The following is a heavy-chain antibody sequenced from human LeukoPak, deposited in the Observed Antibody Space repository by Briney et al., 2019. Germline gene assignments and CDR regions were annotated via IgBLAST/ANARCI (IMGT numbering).Heavy chain of an antibody. V-gene: IGHV4-59*01. D-gene: IGHD6-13*01. CDR2: IYYSGST. J-gene: IGHJ4*02. CDR3: ARDLGIAAPGGY. CDR1: GGSISSYY. Sequence: PSETLSLTCTVSGGSISSYYWSWIRQPPGKGLEWIGYIYYSGSTNYNPSLKSRVTISVDTSKNQFSLKLSSVTAADTAVYYCARDLGIAAPGGYWGQGTLVTVSS.